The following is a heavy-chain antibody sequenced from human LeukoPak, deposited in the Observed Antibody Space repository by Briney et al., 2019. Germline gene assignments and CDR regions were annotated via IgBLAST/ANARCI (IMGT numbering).Heavy chain of an antibody. V-gene: IGHV3-23*01. CDR1: GFTFSSYS. CDR2: ISDSGGKT. J-gene: IGHJ4*02. CDR3: APPRGYVEY. Sequence: GGSLRLSCAASGFTFSSYSMSWVRQAPGKGLEWVSVISDSGGKTYYADSVKRRFTISRDNSRHTLYLQMNSLRDEDTAVYYCAPPRGYVEYWGQGTLVTASS.